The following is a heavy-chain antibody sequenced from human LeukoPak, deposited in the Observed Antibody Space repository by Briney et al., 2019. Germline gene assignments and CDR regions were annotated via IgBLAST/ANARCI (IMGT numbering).Heavy chain of an antibody. CDR2: ISSSSSTI. V-gene: IGHV3-48*01. Sequence: PGGSLRLSCAASGFTFSSYSMNWVRQAPGKGLEWVSYISSSSSTIHYADSVKGRFTISRDNAKNSLYLQMNSLRAEDTAVYYCAVIPPLRFLEWLPGYWGQGTLVTVSS. D-gene: IGHD3-3*01. CDR1: GFTFSSYS. CDR3: AVIPPLRFLEWLPGY. J-gene: IGHJ4*02.